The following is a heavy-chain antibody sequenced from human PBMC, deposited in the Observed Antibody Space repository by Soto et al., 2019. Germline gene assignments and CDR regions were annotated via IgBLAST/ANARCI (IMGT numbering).Heavy chain of an antibody. Sequence: SGKVSCKASGDTSNNYPVTWVRQAPGQGLEWMGGIIPRSGTANYAQKFEGRVTLTADQSTSTAYMELRSLRPEDTAVYYCANSYGISWYGDFWGQGTLVTVSS. V-gene: IGHV1-69*13. CDR1: GDTSNNYP. J-gene: IGHJ4*02. CDR3: ANSYGISWYGDF. CDR2: IIPRSGTA. D-gene: IGHD6-13*01.